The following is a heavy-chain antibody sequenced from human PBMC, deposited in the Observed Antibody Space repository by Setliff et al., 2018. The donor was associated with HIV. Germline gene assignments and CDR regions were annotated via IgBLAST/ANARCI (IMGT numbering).Heavy chain of an antibody. V-gene: IGHV4-59*08. D-gene: IGHD3-9*01. CDR3: ARGYDILTGYIFDY. CDR1: GGSMSSYY. Sequence: SETLSLTCTVSGGSMSSYYWSWIRQPPGKGLEWVGYIYYSGSTNYNPSLKSRVTISVDTSKNQFSLKLSSVTAADTAVYYCARGYDILTGYIFDYWGQGTLVTVSS. CDR2: IYYSGST. J-gene: IGHJ4*02.